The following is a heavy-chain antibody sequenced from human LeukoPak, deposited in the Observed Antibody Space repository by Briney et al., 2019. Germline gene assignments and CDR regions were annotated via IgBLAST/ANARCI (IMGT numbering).Heavy chain of an antibody. V-gene: IGHV3-21*04. J-gene: IGHJ4*02. D-gene: IGHD2-8*02. CDR3: ATYRQVLLPFES. CDR2: ISSSSSYI. CDR1: GFTFSSYS. Sequence: GGSLRLSCAASGFTFSSYSMNWVRQAPGKGLEWVSSISSSSSYIYYADSVKGRFTISRDNAKNSLSLQMNSLRAEDTAIYYCATYRQVLLPFESWGQRNLGTVSP.